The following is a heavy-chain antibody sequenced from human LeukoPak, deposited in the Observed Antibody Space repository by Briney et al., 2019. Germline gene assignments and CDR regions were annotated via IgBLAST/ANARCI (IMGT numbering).Heavy chain of an antibody. CDR3: ARRTGGGSGSLQLTPRFDP. Sequence: SETLSLTCAVYGGSFSGYYWSWIRQPPGKGLEWLGEINHSGSTNYNPSLKSRVTISVDTSKNQFSLKLSSVTAADTAVYYCARRTGGGSGSLQLTPRFDPWGQGTLVTVSS. CDR2: INHSGST. J-gene: IGHJ5*02. CDR1: GGSFSGYY. V-gene: IGHV4-34*01. D-gene: IGHD3-10*01.